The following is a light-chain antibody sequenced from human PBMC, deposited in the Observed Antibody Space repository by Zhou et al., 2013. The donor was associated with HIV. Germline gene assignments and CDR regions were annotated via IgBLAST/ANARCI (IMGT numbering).Light chain of an antibody. CDR2: KAS. J-gene: IGKJ4*01. Sequence: DIHMTQSPSTLSASVGDRVTITCRASHSVSDDLAWYQQKAGKAPKLLIYKASTLESGVPSRFSGSGSGTQFTLTISSLQPDDFATYYCQQYHDYSPLTFGGGTKV. V-gene: IGKV1-5*03. CDR3: QQYHDYSPLT. CDR1: HSVSDD.